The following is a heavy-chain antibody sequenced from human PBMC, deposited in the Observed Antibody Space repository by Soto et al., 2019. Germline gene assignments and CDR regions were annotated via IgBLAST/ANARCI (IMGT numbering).Heavy chain of an antibody. J-gene: IGHJ3*01. CDR1: GFSFSSYW. CDR3: ARSPGGYYID. Sequence: EVQLVESGGGLVQPGRSLRLSCADSGFSFSSYWMHWVRQGPGKGLVWVSRINTDGSSTNYADSVKGRFTISRDNAKNTLYLQMNSLRAEDTAVYYCARSPGGYYIDWGQGTMVTVSS. CDR2: INTDGSST. V-gene: IGHV3-74*01. D-gene: IGHD3-9*01.